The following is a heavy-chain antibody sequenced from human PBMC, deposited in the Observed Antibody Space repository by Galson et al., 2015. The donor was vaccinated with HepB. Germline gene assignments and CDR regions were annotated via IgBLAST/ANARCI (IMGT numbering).Heavy chain of an antibody. J-gene: IGHJ4*02. V-gene: IGHV3-30*04. CDR1: GFSFTTYN. D-gene: IGHD1-1*01. CDR3: ARDFNWNYDY. Sequence: SLRLSCAASGFSFTTYNMHWVRQGPVKGLEWLAIISGDGKTTFYADSVRGRFTISRDNSKNTLFPQMHSLRPEDTAVYYCARDFNWNYDYWGQGTLVTVSS. CDR2: ISGDGKTT.